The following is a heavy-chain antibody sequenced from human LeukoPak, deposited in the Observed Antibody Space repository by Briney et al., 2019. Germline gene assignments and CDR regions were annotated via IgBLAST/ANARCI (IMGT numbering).Heavy chain of an antibody. CDR2: INPSGGST. Sequence: ASVKVSCKASGYTFTSYYMHWVRQAPGQGLEWMGIINPSGGSTSYAQKFQGRVTMTRDTSTSTVYMELSSLRSEDTAVYYCARDLGLHSGYDPFDYWGQGTLVTVSS. J-gene: IGHJ4*02. CDR1: GYTFTSYY. V-gene: IGHV1-46*01. D-gene: IGHD5-12*01. CDR3: ARDLGLHSGYDPFDY.